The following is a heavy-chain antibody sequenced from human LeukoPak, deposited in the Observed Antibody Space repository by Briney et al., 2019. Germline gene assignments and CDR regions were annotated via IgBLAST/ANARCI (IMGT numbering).Heavy chain of an antibody. Sequence: GESLKISCKGSGYSFTSYWIGWVRQMPGKGLGWRGISYPGDSDTRYSPSFQGQVTISADKPISTDYLQWGSLKASDTAMYYCARHAPTSDVLWFGESPYWYFDLWGRGTLVTVSS. CDR2: SYPGDSDT. CDR1: GYSFTSYW. D-gene: IGHD3-10*01. V-gene: IGHV5-51*01. J-gene: IGHJ2*01. CDR3: ARHAPTSDVLWFGESPYWYFDL.